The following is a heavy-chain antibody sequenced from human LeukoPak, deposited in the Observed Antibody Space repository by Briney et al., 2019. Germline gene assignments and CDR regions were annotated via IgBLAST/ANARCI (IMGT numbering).Heavy chain of an antibody. V-gene: IGHV1-69*13. Sequence: GASVKVSCKASGGTFSSYAISWVRQAPGQGLEWMGGIIPIFGTANYAQKFQGRVTITPDESTSTAYMELSSLRSEDTAVYYCARGGGAAGMPFDYWGQGTLVTVSS. J-gene: IGHJ4*02. D-gene: IGHD2-2*01. CDR1: GGTFSSYA. CDR3: ARGGGAAGMPFDY. CDR2: IIPIFGTA.